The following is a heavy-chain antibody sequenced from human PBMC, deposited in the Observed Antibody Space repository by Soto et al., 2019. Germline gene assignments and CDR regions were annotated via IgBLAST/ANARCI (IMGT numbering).Heavy chain of an antibody. CDR3: AREENCSDGICYSEYFQR. CDR1: GYIFTAYS. CDR2: VNPSGGST. Sequence: QVQLEQSGAEVKKPGASVKVSCKASGYIFTAYSMHWVRRAPGQGLQLMGVVNPSGGSTNYAQKFQGRITLTRDTSRNTFYMDLSSLTSEDTAVYYCAREENCSDGICYSEYFQRWGQGTLVTVSS. D-gene: IGHD2-15*01. J-gene: IGHJ1*01. V-gene: IGHV1-46*01.